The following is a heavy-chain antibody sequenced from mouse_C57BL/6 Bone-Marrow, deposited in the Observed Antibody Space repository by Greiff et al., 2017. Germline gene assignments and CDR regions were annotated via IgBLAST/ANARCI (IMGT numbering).Heavy chain of an antibody. Sequence: QVQLKQPGAELVRPGSSVKLSCKASGYTFTSYWLDWVKQRPGQGLEWIGNIYPSDSETHYNQKFKDKATLTVAKSSSTAYMQLSSLTSEDSAVYYCARGYGYDNWFAYWGQGTLVTVSA. CDR2: IYPSDSET. CDR3: ARGYGYDNWFAY. CDR1: GYTFTSYW. V-gene: IGHV1-61*01. J-gene: IGHJ3*01. D-gene: IGHD2-2*01.